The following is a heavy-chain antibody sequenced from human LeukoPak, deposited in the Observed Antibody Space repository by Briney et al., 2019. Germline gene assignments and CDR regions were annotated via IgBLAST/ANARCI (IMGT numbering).Heavy chain of an antibody. J-gene: IGHJ4*02. CDR3: ARDTPLAAAGC. V-gene: IGHV1-2*02. CDR2: INPNSGGT. D-gene: IGHD6-13*01. CDR1: GYTFTGYY. Sequence: ASVRVSCKASGYTFTGYYMHWVRQAPGQGLEWMGWINPNSGGTNYAQKFQGRVTMTRDTSISTAYMELSRLRSDDTAVYYCARDTPLAAAGCWAQGTLVTVSS.